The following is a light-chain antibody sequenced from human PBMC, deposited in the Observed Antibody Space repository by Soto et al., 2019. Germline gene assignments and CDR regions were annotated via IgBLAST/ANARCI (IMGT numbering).Light chain of an antibody. J-gene: IGKJ1*01. V-gene: IGKV3-11*01. CDR3: QQRTKWRT. Sequence: EIRITQSPSTLSVSPGERATLPCRASRTVSSNLAWYQQKPGQAPRLLIYDASNRATGIPARFSGSGSGTDFTLTISSLEPEDFAVYYCQQRTKWRTFGQGTKVDIK. CDR1: RTVSSN. CDR2: DAS.